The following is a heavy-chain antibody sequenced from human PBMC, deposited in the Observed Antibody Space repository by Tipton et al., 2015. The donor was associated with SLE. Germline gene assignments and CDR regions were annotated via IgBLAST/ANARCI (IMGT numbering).Heavy chain of an antibody. D-gene: IGHD3/OR15-3a*01. V-gene: IGHV4-34*01. Sequence: LRLSCAVYGGSFSGYYWSWIRQPPGKGLEWIGEINHSGGTNYNPSLKSRVTISVDTSKNQFSLKLSSVTAADTAVYYCARAPGLDRDYYYYYYRDVWGKGTTVTVSS. CDR3: ARAPGLDRDYYYYYYRDV. CDR1: GGSFSGYY. CDR2: INHSGGT. J-gene: IGHJ6*03.